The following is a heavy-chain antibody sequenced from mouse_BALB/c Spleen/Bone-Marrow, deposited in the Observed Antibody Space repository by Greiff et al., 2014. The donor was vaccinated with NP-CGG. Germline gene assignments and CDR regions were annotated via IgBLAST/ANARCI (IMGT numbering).Heavy chain of an antibody. J-gene: IGHJ2*01. CDR2: IYPGSGRT. Sequence: LQQSGSELVRPGASVKLSCKASGYTFTSYWMHWVRQRHGQGLEWIGNIYPGSGRTYYDKKFKNKVSLTVDTSSSTAYMHLSSLTSEDSAVYYCTRREGAYYGKYVGYLDYWGQGTTLTVSS. CDR1: GYTFTSYW. D-gene: IGHD2-10*01. CDR3: TRREGAYYGKYVGYLDY. V-gene: IGHV1S22*01.